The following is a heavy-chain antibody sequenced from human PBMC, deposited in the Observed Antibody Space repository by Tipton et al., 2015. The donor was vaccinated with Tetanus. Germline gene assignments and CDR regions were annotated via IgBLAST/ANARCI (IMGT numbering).Heavy chain of an antibody. V-gene: IGHV4-39*01. D-gene: IGHD3-3*01. CDR3: ARIHDFWSGYFDF. Sequence: TLSLTCTVSGDFVTFGTYYWGWIRQPPGKGLEWIGSVYYTGTAYYNTSLESRVTISIDTSKRQISMKLTSVAAADTAVYYCARIHDFWSGYFDFWGQGTLVSVSS. CDR2: VYYTGTA. CDR1: GDFVTFGTYY. J-gene: IGHJ4*02.